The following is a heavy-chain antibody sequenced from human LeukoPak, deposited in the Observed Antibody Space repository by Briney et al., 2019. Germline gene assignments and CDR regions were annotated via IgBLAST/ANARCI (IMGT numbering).Heavy chain of an antibody. CDR3: ARGWELLAYFDY. D-gene: IGHD1-26*01. CDR1: GYTFTSYD. J-gene: IGHJ4*02. V-gene: IGHV1-8*01. CDR2: MNPNSGNT. Sequence: GASVTVSCKASGYTFTSYDINWVRQATGQGLEWMGWMNPNSGNTGYAQKFQGRVTMTRNTSISTAYMELSSLRSEDTAVYYCARGWELLAYFDYWGQGTLVTVSS.